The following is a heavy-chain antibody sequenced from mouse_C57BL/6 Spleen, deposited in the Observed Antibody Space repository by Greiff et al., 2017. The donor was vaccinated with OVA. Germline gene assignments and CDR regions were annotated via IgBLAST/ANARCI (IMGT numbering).Heavy chain of an antibody. V-gene: IGHV10-1*01. D-gene: IGHD1-1*01. CDR2: IRSKSNNYAT. J-gene: IGHJ3*01. CDR3: VRQEGYYGSFAY. CDR1: GFSFNTYA. Sequence: EVQLQESGGGLVQPKGSLKLSCAASGFSFNTYAMNWVRQAPGKGLEWVARIRSKSNNYATYYADSVKDRFTISRDDSESMLYLQMNNLKTEDTAMYECVRQEGYYGSFAYWGQGTLVTVSA.